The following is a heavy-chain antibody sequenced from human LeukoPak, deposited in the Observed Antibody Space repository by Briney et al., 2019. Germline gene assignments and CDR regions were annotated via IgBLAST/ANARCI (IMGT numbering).Heavy chain of an antibody. CDR1: GGTFSSYA. Sequence: SVKVSCKASGGTFSSYAISWVRQAPGQGLGWMGGIIPIFGTANYAQKFQGRVTITADESTSTAYMELSSLRSEDTAVYYCARKEEYCSGGSCYFYYYGMDVWGQGTTVTVSS. CDR2: IIPIFGTA. D-gene: IGHD2-15*01. J-gene: IGHJ6*02. CDR3: ARKEEYCSGGSCYFYYYGMDV. V-gene: IGHV1-69*13.